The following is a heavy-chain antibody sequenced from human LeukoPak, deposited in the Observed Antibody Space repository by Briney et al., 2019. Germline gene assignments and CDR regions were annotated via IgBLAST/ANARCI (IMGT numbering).Heavy chain of an antibody. J-gene: IGHJ4*02. CDR2: IYYSGST. CDR1: GGSISSYY. D-gene: IGHD3-10*01. V-gene: IGHV4-59*12. CDR3: ARDAPNFYGSGIFPPPDY. Sequence: SETLSLTCTVSGGSISSYYWSWIRQPPGKGLEWIGYIYYSGSTNYNPSLKSRVTISVDTSKNQFSLKLSSVTAADTAVYYCARDAPNFYGSGIFPPPDYWGQGTLVTVSS.